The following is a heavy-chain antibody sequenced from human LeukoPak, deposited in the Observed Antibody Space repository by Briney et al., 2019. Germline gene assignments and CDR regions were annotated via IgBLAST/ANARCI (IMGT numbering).Heavy chain of an antibody. D-gene: IGHD3-22*01. V-gene: IGHV3-48*03. CDR3: FSYYDSSGYYSYYFDY. CDR2: ISGSGSTV. J-gene: IGHJ4*02. Sequence: PGGSLRLSCAASGFTFSSYEMNWVRQAPGKGLEWVSYISGSGSTVYYADSVKGRFTISRDNAKNSLYLQMNSLRAEDTAVYYCFSYYDSSGYYSYYFDYWGQGTLVTVSS. CDR1: GFTFSSYE.